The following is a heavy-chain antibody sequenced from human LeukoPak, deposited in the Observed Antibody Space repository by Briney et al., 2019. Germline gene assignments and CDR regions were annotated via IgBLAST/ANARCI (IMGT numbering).Heavy chain of an antibody. CDR3: AKLSGIAAAGTEWDDAFDI. CDR2: IGTSSTPI. V-gene: IGHV3-48*01. D-gene: IGHD6-13*01. CDR1: GFTFSKYS. Sequence: GGSLRLSCAASGFTFSKYSMTWVRQAPGKGLEWVSFIGTSSTPIYYADSVKGRFTISRDNSKNTLYLQMNSLRAEDTAVYYCAKLSGIAAAGTEWDDAFDIWGQGTMVTVSS. J-gene: IGHJ3*02.